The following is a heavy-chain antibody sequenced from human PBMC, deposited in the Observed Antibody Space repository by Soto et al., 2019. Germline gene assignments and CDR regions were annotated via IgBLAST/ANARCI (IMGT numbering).Heavy chain of an antibody. V-gene: IGHV1-8*01. CDR2: MNPDSANT. CDR3: ARAIRDQLLSDY. CDR1: GYTFANYD. D-gene: IGHD1-26*01. Sequence: QVQLVQSGTEVKQLGASVKVSCRASGYTFANYDIAWVRQATGQGLEWMGWMNPDSANTGSAQKFQGRVTMTRDTSINTAYMELNSLTSEDTAVYYCARAIRDQLLSDYWGQGTLVTVSS. J-gene: IGHJ4*02.